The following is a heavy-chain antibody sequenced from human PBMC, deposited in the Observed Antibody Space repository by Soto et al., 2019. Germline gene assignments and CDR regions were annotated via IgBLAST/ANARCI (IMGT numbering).Heavy chain of an antibody. V-gene: IGHV3-23*01. J-gene: IGHJ5*02. CDR3: ARGPLRVTNWFDP. CDR2: ISGSGGST. CDR1: GFTFSSYA. D-gene: IGHD4-17*01. Sequence: GGSLRLSRAASGFTFSSYAMSWVRQAPGKGLEWVSAISGSGGSTYYADSVKGRFTISRDNAKNTLYLQMNSLRAEDTAVYYCARGPLRVTNWFDPWGQGTLVTVSS.